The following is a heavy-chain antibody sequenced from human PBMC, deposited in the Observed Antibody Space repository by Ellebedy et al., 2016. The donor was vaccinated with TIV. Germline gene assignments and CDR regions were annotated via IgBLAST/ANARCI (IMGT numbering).Heavy chain of an antibody. CDR3: ARSSITMIVVDFDY. Sequence: PGGSLRLSCAASGFTFSSYSMNWVRQAPGKGLEWVSYISSSSSTIYYADSVKGRFTISRDNAKNSLYLQMNSLRAEDTAVYYCARSSITMIVVDFDYWGQGTLVTVSS. V-gene: IGHV3-48*01. CDR2: ISSSSSTI. J-gene: IGHJ4*02. D-gene: IGHD3-22*01. CDR1: GFTFSSYS.